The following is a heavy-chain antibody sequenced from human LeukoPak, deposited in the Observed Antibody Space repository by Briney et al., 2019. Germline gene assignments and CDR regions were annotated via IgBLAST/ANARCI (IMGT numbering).Heavy chain of an antibody. CDR1: GYTFINYD. CDR2: MNPNSGNT. J-gene: IGHJ6*02. V-gene: IGHV1-8*01. Sequence: GASVKVSCKASGYTFINYDINWVRQATGQGLEWMGWMNPNSGNTGYAQKFQGRVTMTRNTSISTAYMELSSLRSEDTAVYYCARGGNRGYSYAPYYYYDMDVWGQGTTVTVSS. CDR3: ARGGNRGYSYAPYYYYDMDV. D-gene: IGHD5-18*01.